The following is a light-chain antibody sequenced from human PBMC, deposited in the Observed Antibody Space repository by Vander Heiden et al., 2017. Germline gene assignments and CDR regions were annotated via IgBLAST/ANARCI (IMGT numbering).Light chain of an antibody. CDR3: QQYGSSLYT. CDR1: PSVSSSY. Sequence: EIALTQSPGILSLSPGARATLPCRASPSVSSSYLAWYQQKPGQAPRLLIYGASSRATGIPDRFSGSGSGTDFTLTISRLEPEDFAVYYCQQYGSSLYTFGQGTKLEIK. V-gene: IGKV3-20*01. J-gene: IGKJ2*01. CDR2: GAS.